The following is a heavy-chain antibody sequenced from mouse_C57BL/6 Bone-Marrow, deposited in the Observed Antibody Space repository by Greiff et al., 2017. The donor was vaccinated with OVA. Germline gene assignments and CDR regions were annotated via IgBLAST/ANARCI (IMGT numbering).Heavy chain of an antibody. CDR2: ISSGSSTI. CDR1: GFTFSDYG. CDR3: ARAGGGY. Sequence: EVKLVESGGGLVKPGGSLKLSCAASGFTFSDYGMHWVRQAPEKGLEWVAYISSGSSTIYYAATVKGRVTISRDNAKNTLFLQMTSLRADDTAMYYCARAGGGYWGQGTTLTVSS. V-gene: IGHV5-17*01. J-gene: IGHJ2*01.